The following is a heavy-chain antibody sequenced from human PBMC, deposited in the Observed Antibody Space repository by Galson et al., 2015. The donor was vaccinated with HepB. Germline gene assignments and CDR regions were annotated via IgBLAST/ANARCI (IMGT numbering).Heavy chain of an antibody. CDR3: AKSFGATYYYGMDV. D-gene: IGHD3-10*01. CDR1: GFTFSSYA. J-gene: IGHJ6*02. V-gene: IGHV3-23*01. CDR2: ISGSGGST. Sequence: SLRLSCAASGFTFSSYAMSWVRQAPGKGLEWVSAISGSGGSTYYADSVKGRFTISRDNSKNTLYLQMNSLRAEDTAVYYCAKSFGATYYYGMDVWGQGTTVTVSS.